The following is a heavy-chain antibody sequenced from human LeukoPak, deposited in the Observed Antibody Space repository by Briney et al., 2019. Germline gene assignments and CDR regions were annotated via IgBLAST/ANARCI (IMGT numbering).Heavy chain of an antibody. CDR3: AKDSGQSWSVRGPAFDI. V-gene: IGHV3-23*03. Sequence: TGGSLRLSCAASGFTFSSYAMSWVRQAPGKGLEWVSLIYSGGSTHYADSVKGRFTISRDNSKNTLYLQMNSLRAEDTAVYYCAKDSGQSWSVRGPAFDIWGQGTMVTVSS. D-gene: IGHD1-26*01. J-gene: IGHJ3*02. CDR1: GFTFSSYA. CDR2: IYSGGST.